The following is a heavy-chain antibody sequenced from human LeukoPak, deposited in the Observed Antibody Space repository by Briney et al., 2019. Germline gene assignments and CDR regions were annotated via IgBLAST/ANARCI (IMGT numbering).Heavy chain of an antibody. CDR3: ARAGKYSSSWYRSYFDY. J-gene: IGHJ4*02. CDR2: ISACNGNT. Sequence: ASVKVSCKASGYTFTSYGISWVRQAPGQGLEWMGWISACNGNTNYAQKLQGRVTMTTDTSTSTAYMELRSLRSDDTAVYYCARAGKYSSSWYRSYFDYWGQGTLVTVSS. D-gene: IGHD6-13*01. V-gene: IGHV1-18*01. CDR1: GYTFTSYG.